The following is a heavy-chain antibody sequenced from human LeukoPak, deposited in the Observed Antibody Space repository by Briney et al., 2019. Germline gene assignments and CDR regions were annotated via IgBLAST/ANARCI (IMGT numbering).Heavy chain of an antibody. V-gene: IGHV1-2*02. Sequence: ASAKVSCKASGYTFTGYYMHWVRQAPGQGLEWMGWINPNSGGTNYAQKFQGRVTMTRDTSISTAYMELSRLRSDDTAVYYCARGLKSCINGVCYDRDWGQGTLVTVSS. CDR3: ARGLKSCINGVCYDRD. CDR1: GYTFTGYY. J-gene: IGHJ4*02. D-gene: IGHD2-8*01. CDR2: INPNSGGT.